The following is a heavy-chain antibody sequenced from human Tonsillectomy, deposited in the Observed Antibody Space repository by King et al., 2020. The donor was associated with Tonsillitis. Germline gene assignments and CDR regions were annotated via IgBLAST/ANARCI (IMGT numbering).Heavy chain of an antibody. CDR1: GFTFDNFA. J-gene: IGHJ4*02. V-gene: IGHV3-9*01. CDR2: ISWNSDSI. Sequence: VQLVESGGGLVQPGRSLRLSCAASGFTFDNFAMHWVRQAPGKGLERVSGISWNSDSIGYSDSVKGRVTISRDNAKNSLYLQMNSLRPEDTALYYCVKDENLDYWGQGTLVTVSS. D-gene: IGHD2/OR15-2a*01. CDR3: VKDENLDY.